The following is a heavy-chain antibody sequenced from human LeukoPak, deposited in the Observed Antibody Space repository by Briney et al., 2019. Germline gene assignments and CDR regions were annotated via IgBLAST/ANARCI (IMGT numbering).Heavy chain of an antibody. Sequence: GRSLRLSCAASGFTFSSYAMHWVRQTTGEGLEWISAIGAAGDTYYSDSVKGRFTISTENAKNSLYLQMNSLRAGDAAVYCCARCHGIWTGSRLANAFDIWGQGTMVTASS. CDR3: ARCHGIWTGSRLANAFDI. D-gene: IGHD3/OR15-3a*01. V-gene: IGHV3-13*01. J-gene: IGHJ3*02. CDR1: GFTFSSYA. CDR2: IGAAGDT.